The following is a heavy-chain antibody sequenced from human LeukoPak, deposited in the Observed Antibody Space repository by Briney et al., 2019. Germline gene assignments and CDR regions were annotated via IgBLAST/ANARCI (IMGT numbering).Heavy chain of an antibody. CDR2: ISTHNGNT. Sequence: ASVKVSCKASGYTFSNYGINWVRQAPGQGLECMGWISTHNGNTNYAQKFHGRVTMITDTSTSTVYMELRSLRSDDTAVYYCARGRGPYCGGDCPLDYWGQGTLVTVSS. J-gene: IGHJ4*02. CDR1: GYTFSNYG. D-gene: IGHD2-21*02. CDR3: ARGRGPYCGGDCPLDY. V-gene: IGHV1-18*01.